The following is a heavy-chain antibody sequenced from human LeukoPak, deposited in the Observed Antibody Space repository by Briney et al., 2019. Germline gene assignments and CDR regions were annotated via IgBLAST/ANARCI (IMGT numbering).Heavy chain of an antibody. V-gene: IGHV3-20*04. CDR3: AKNWGTFSWYFDL. Sequence: GGSLRLSCVASGFTLEDYGMSWVRHAPGKGLEWVSGINWIGGSTGYADSVKGRFTISRDNAKNSLYLQMNSLRAEDTAFYYCAKNWGTFSWYFDLWGRGTLVTVSS. CDR2: INWIGGST. D-gene: IGHD2/OR15-2a*01. CDR1: GFTLEDYG. J-gene: IGHJ2*01.